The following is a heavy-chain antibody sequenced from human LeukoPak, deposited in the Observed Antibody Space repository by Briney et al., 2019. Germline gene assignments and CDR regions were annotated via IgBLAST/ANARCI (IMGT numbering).Heavy chain of an antibody. CDR1: GYTFTSYG. D-gene: IGHD2-15*01. CDR3: AREGESVDCSGDRCYSYNAMDV. Sequence: ASVKVSCKASGYTFTSYGISWGRQAPGQGLEWMGWITAYNGHTNYAQNLQGRVTMTTDTATSTAYMELRSLRPDDTAVYYCAREGESVDCSGDRCYSYNAMDVWRRGTTVTVSS. CDR2: ITAYNGHT. J-gene: IGHJ6*02. V-gene: IGHV1-18*01.